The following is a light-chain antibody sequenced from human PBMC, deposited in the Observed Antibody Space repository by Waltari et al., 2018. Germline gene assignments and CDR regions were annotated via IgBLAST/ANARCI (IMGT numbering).Light chain of an antibody. J-gene: IGLJ3*02. Sequence: QSALTQPASVSGSPGQSITLFCTGTKRALGFYKYVFWYQQRTGKAPKVIIYDVSQRPSGISNRFSGSKSGNTASLTICGLQADDEADYYCKSYTGTGSWVFGGGTKLTVL. V-gene: IGLV2-14*03. CDR2: DVS. CDR3: KSYTGTGSWV. CDR1: KRALGFYKY.